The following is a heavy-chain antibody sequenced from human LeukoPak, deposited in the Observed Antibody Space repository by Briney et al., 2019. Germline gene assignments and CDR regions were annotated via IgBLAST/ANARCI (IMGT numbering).Heavy chain of an antibody. CDR3: ARDSRVSDAFDI. Sequence: PGGSLSLLCAASGFTYHSYWISWVRQAPGKGLECVANIKQDGIEKYYVDAVKGRFTISRDNAKNSLYLQRNSLRAEDTAVYYCARDSRVSDAFDIWGQGTMVTVSS. J-gene: IGHJ3*02. V-gene: IGHV3-7*01. CDR1: GFTYHSYW. D-gene: IGHD3-22*01. CDR2: IKQDGIEK.